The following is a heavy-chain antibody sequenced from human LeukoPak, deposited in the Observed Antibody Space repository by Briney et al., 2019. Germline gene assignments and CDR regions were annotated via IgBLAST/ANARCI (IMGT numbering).Heavy chain of an antibody. Sequence: ASVKVSCKASGYTFTGYYMHWVRQAPGQGLGWMGWINPNSGGTNYAQKFQGRVTMTRGTSISTAYMELSRLRSDDTAVYYCARVPRQLLPTYYFDYWGQGTLVTVSS. J-gene: IGHJ4*02. CDR3: ARVPRQLLPTYYFDY. CDR2: INPNSGGT. V-gene: IGHV1-2*02. D-gene: IGHD2-15*01. CDR1: GYTFTGYY.